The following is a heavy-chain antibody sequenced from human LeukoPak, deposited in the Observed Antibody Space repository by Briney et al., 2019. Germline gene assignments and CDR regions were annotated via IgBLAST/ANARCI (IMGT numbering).Heavy chain of an antibody. V-gene: IGHV3-48*01. J-gene: IGHJ4*02. D-gene: IGHD5-24*01. CDR2: ISSSSSTI. Sequence: GGSLRLSCAASGFTFSSYSMNWVRQAPGKGLEWVSYISSSSSTIYYADSVKGRFTISRDNAKNSLYLQMNSLRAEDTAVYYCAREEMATINYWGQGTLVTVSS. CDR1: GFTFSSYS. CDR3: AREEMATINY.